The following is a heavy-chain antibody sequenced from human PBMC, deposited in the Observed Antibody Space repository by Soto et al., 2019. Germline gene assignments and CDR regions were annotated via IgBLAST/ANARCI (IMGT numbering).Heavy chain of an antibody. CDR3: ARIHPDGDYFDH. J-gene: IGHJ4*02. D-gene: IGHD4-17*01. CDR2: INHSGST. Sequence: SETLSLTCAVYGGSFSGYYWSWIRQPPGKGLEWIGEINHSGSTNYNPSLKSRVTISVDTSKNQFSLKLSSVTAADTAVYYCARIHPDGDYFDHWGQGTLVTVSS. CDR1: GGSFSGYY. V-gene: IGHV4-34*01.